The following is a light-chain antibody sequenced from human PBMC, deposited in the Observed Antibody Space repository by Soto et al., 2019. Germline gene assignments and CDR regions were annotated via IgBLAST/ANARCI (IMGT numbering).Light chain of an antibody. Sequence: QSALTQPRSVSGSPGQSVTISCTGTSSDVGGYNYVSWYQQHPGKAPKLMIYDVSKRPSGVPDRFSGSKSGSTASLTISGLQAEGEADYYCCSYAGSYTFLFGGGTKLTVL. CDR1: SSDVGGYNY. CDR3: CSYAGSYTFL. J-gene: IGLJ2*01. V-gene: IGLV2-11*01. CDR2: DVS.